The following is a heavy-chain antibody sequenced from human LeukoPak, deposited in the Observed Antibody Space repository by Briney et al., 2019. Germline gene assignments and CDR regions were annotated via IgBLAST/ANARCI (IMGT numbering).Heavy chain of an antibody. CDR1: RFTFSSYS. Sequence: GGSLRLSCAASRFTFSSYSMNWVRQAPGKGLEWVSSISSSSSYIYYADSVKGRFTISRDNAKNSLYLQMNSLRAEDTAVYYCARDAKRVGAPFDYWGQGTLVTVSS. V-gene: IGHV3-21*01. D-gene: IGHD1-26*01. CDR3: ARDAKRVGAPFDY. J-gene: IGHJ4*02. CDR2: ISSSSSYI.